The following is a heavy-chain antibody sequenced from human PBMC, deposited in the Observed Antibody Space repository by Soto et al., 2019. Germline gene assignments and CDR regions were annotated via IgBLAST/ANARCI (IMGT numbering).Heavy chain of an antibody. CDR1: GATLSSNGAA. CDR3: ARESYGSGSYDGMDV. CDR2: TYYRSKWYN. Sequence: SQTLSLTCTITGATLSSNGAAWKGMSQSPSRDLEWFGSTYYRSKWYNDYAVFVNSRITINPDTSKNQFSLHLNSVTPEDAAVYYCARESYGSGSYDGMDVWGQGTTVTV. D-gene: IGHD3-10*01. V-gene: IGHV6-1*01. J-gene: IGHJ6*02.